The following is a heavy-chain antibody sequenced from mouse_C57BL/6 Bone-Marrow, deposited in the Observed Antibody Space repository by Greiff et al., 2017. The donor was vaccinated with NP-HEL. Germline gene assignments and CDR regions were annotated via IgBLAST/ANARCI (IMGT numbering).Heavy chain of an antibody. Sequence: QVQLQQPGAELVKPGASVKMSCKASGYTFTSYWITWVKQRPGQGLEWIGDIYPGSGSTNYNEKFKSKATLTVDTSSSTAYMQLSSLTSEDSAVYYCARFPHYCGSSLIDYWGQGTTLTVSS. CDR3: ARFPHYCGSSLIDY. CDR2: IYPGSGST. CDR1: GYTFTSYW. D-gene: IGHD1-1*01. V-gene: IGHV1-55*01. J-gene: IGHJ2*01.